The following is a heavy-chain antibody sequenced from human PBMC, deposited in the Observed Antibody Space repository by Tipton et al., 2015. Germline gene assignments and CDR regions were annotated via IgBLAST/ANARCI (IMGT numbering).Heavy chain of an antibody. CDR1: GFTFSSYG. V-gene: IGHV3-33*07. D-gene: IGHD6-19*01. Sequence: SLRLSCAASGFTFSSYGMYWVRQAPGKGLEWVAVIWYDGSIKHYADSVRGRFTISRDNSKNTLYLQMNSLRAEDTAVYYCVRDFFPLAVIPVDWLDPWGQGTLVTVSS. CDR3: VRDFFPLAVIPVDWLDP. J-gene: IGHJ5*02. CDR2: IWYDGSIK.